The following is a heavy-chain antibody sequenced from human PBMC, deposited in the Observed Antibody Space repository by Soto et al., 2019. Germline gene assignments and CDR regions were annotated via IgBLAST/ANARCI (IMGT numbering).Heavy chain of an antibody. CDR1: GFSFVSYA. CDR2: ISGSDGKT. V-gene: IGHV3-23*01. Sequence: GGSLRLSCAASGFSFVSYALSWVRQAPGKGLEWVSTISGSDGKTFYADSVKGRFSISRDTSQSTLYLQMNSLRADDTAIYYCARWSYLDYWGQGTRVTVSS. CDR3: ARWSYLDY. D-gene: IGHD3-3*01. J-gene: IGHJ4*02.